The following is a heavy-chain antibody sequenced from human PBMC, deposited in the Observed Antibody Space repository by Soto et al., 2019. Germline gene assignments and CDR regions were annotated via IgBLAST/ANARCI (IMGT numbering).Heavy chain of an antibody. J-gene: IGHJ5*02. CDR3: ARGVYLSLVRTGWFDP. D-gene: IGHD3-10*01. V-gene: IGHV4-59*11. Sequence: QVQLQESGPRLVKASETLSLTCTVSCTSMTGHFWSWMRQPPGKGLEWIGYGYYSGSTLYNPSLKSRVTISLDTSKNHFSLRLSSVTSADTAVYYCARGVYLSLVRTGWFDPWGQGTLVTVSS. CDR1: CTSMTGHF. CDR2: GYYSGST.